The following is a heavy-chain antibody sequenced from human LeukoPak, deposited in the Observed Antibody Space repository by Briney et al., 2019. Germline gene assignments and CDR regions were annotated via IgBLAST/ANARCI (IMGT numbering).Heavy chain of an antibody. J-gene: IGHJ3*02. V-gene: IGHV1-69*06. CDR3: ARSRITMVRERSLPRSAFDI. CDR1: GGTFSSYA. Sequence: GASLKVSCKASGGTFSSYAISWVRQAPGQGLEWMGGIIPIFGTANYAQKFQGRVTITADKSTSTAYMELSSLRSEDTAVYYCARSRITMVRERSLPRSAFDIWGQGTMVTVSS. D-gene: IGHD3-10*01. CDR2: IIPIFGTA.